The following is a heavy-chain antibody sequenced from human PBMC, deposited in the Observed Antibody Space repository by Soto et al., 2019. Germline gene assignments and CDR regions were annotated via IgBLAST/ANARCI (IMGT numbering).Heavy chain of an antibody. V-gene: IGHV3-30-3*01. CDR3: ARGSHGY. Sequence: VGSLRLSCAASGFTFSSYAMHWVRQAPGKGLEWVAVISYDGSNKYYADSVKGRFTISRDNSKNTLCLQMNSLRAEDTAVYYCARGSHGYWGQGTLVTVSS. J-gene: IGHJ4*02. D-gene: IGHD3-10*01. CDR1: GFTFSSYA. CDR2: ISYDGSNK.